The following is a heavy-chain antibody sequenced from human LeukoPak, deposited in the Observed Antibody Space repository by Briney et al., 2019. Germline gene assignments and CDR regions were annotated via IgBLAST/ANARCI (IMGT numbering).Heavy chain of an antibody. CDR2: IYYSGST. CDR3: ARDESRGDMRFDP. D-gene: IGHD3-16*01. Sequence: SETLSLTCTVSGGSISSYYWSWIRQPPGKGLEWIGYIYYSGSTNYNPSLKSRVTISVDTSKNQFSLKLSSVTAADTAVYYCARDESRGDMRFDPWGQGTLVTVSS. CDR1: GGSISSYY. J-gene: IGHJ5*02. V-gene: IGHV4-59*01.